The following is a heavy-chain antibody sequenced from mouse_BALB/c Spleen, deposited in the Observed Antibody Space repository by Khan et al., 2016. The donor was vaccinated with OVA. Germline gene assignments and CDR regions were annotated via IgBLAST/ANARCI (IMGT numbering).Heavy chain of an antibody. CDR2: INPTTGYT. V-gene: IGHV1-7*01. J-gene: IGHJ2*01. Sequence: QVQLKESGAELVKPGASVKMSCKASGYTFINYWMNWVKQRPGQGLEWIGYINPTTGYTEYNLKFKDQATFTADKSSRTAHMHLSSLTSEDSAVYYCARRGLRWDFDYWGQGTTLTVSS. CDR3: ARRGLRWDFDY. CDR1: GYTFINYW. D-gene: IGHD1-1*01.